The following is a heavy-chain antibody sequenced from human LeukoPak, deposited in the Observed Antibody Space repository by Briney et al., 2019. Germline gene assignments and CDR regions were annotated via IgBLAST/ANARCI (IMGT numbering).Heavy chain of an antibody. Sequence: SETLSLTCTVTGGSVSSGSYYWSWIRQPPGKGLEWIGYIYYSGSTNYNPSLKSRVTISVDTSKNQFSLKLSSVTAADTAVYYCARVHTSGGVIVDYWGQGTLVTVSS. CDR2: IYYSGST. CDR1: GGSVSSGSYY. D-gene: IGHD3-16*02. CDR3: ARVHTSGGVIVDY. J-gene: IGHJ4*02. V-gene: IGHV4-61*01.